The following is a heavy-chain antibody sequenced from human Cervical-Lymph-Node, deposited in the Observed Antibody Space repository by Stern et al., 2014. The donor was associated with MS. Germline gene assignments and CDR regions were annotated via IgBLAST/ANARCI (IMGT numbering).Heavy chain of an antibody. CDR1: GGTFSSYT. D-gene: IGHD1-26*01. CDR2: IIPIFATT. J-gene: IGHJ4*02. CDR3: AREGIPGAGGTFDN. Sequence: VQLVESGAEVKKPGSSVKVSCKVSGGTFSSYTLNWVRQAPGQGLEWMGSIIPIFATTNYAQTFQGKVTITADGSTSTAYMEVSSLRSEDTADYYCAREGIPGAGGTFDNWGQGTLVIVSS. V-gene: IGHV1-69*18.